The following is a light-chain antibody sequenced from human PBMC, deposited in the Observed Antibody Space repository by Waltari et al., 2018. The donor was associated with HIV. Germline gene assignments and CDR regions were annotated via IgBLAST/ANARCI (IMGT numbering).Light chain of an antibody. Sequence: QLVLTQSPSASASLGASVKLTCTLSSGHSSYAIAWHQQQPEKGPRYLMKLNSDGSHSKGDGIPDRFSGFSSGAERYLTISSLQSEDEADYYCQTWGTGILVFGGGTNLTVL. V-gene: IGLV4-69*01. J-gene: IGLJ3*02. CDR3: QTWGTGILV. CDR2: LNSDGSH. CDR1: SGHSSYA.